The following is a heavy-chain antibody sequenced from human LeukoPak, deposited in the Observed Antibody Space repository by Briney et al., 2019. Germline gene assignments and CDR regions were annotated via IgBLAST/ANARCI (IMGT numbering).Heavy chain of an antibody. Sequence: GGSLRLSCAASGFTFSSYSMNWVRQAPGKGLEWVSSISSSSSYIYYADSVKGRFTISRDNAKNSLYLQMNSLRAEDTAVYYCARVRSFGEFAGFDPWGQGTLVTVSS. CDR1: GFTFSSYS. D-gene: IGHD3-10*01. CDR2: ISSSSSYI. J-gene: IGHJ5*02. CDR3: ARVRSFGEFAGFDP. V-gene: IGHV3-21*01.